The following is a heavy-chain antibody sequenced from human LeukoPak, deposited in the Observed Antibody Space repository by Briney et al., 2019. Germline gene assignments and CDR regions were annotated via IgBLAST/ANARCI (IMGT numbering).Heavy chain of an antibody. J-gene: IGHJ4*02. CDR3: ARVAAAGLFDY. V-gene: IGHV3-66*01. CDR2: IYSGGST. D-gene: IGHD6-13*01. Sequence: GGSLRLSCAASGFTVRSNYMIWVRQAPGKGLEGVSVIYSGGSTYYADSVKGRFTISRDNSKNTLYLQMNSLRAGDTAVYYCARVAAAGLFDYWGQGTLVSVSS. CDR1: GFTVRSNY.